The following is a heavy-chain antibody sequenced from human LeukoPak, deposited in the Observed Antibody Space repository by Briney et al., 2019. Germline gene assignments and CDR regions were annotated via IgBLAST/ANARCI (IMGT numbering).Heavy chain of an antibody. Sequence: GASVKVSCKASGYTFTSYGISWVRQAPGQGLEWMGWISAYNGNTNYAQKLQGRVTMTTDTSTSTAYMELRSLRSDDTAVYYCARSQGRKATYCSSTSCYRVTVGHWYFDLWGRGTLGTVSS. V-gene: IGHV1-18*01. CDR3: ARSQGRKATYCSSTSCYRVTVGHWYFDL. CDR1: GYTFTSYG. CDR2: ISAYNGNT. J-gene: IGHJ2*01. D-gene: IGHD2-2*01.